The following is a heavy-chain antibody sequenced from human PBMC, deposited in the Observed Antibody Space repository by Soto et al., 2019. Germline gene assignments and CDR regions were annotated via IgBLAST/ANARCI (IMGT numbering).Heavy chain of an antibody. V-gene: IGHV4-30-2*01. D-gene: IGHD6-25*01. J-gene: IGHJ6*02. CDR1: GGSISSGGYS. Sequence: PSETLSLTCAVSGGSISSGGYSWSWIRQPPGKGLEWIGYIYHSGSTYYNPSLKSRVTISVDRSKNQFSLKLSSATAADTAVYYCARVTARKRGMDVWGQGTTVTVSS. CDR3: ARVTARKRGMDV. CDR2: IYHSGST.